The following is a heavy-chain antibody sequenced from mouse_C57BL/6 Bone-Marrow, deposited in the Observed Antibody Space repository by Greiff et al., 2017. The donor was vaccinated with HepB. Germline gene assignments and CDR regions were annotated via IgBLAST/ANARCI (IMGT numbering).Heavy chain of an antibody. V-gene: IGHV5-9*01. D-gene: IGHD1-1*01. CDR3: ASLYGAMDY. CDR2: ISGGGGNT. Sequence: DVMLVESGGGLVKPGGSLKLSCAASGFTFSSYTMSWVRQTPEKRLEWVATISGGGGNTYYPDSVKGRFTISRDNAKNTLYLQMSSLRSEDTALYYCASLYGAMDYWGQGTSVTVSS. CDR1: GFTFSSYT. J-gene: IGHJ4*01.